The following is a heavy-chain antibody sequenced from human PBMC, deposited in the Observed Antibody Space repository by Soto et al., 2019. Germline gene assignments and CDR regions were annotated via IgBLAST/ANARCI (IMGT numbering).Heavy chain of an antibody. CDR2: ISAYNGNT. D-gene: IGHD2-2*03. V-gene: IGHV1-18*01. CDR1: GYTFTSYG. Sequence: GASVKVSCKASGYTFTSYGISWVRQAPGQGLEWMGWISAYNGNTNYAQKLQGRVTMTTDTSTSTAYMELRSLRSDDTAVYYCARDGYCSSTSCYETYYYGMDVWGQGTTVTVS. J-gene: IGHJ6*02. CDR3: ARDGYCSSTSCYETYYYGMDV.